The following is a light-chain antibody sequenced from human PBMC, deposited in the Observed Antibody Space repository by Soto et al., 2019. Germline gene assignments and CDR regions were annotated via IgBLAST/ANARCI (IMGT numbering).Light chain of an antibody. J-gene: IGLJ2*01. CDR2: EGS. Sequence: QSALTQPASVSGSPGQSITISCTGTSSDVGSYHLVSWYQQHPGKAPKLMIYEGSKRPSGVSNRFSGSKSGNTASLTISGLQAEDEADDYCCSYAGSTTFEVFGGGTKLTVL. V-gene: IGLV2-23*03. CDR3: CSYAGSTTFEV. CDR1: SSDVGSYHL.